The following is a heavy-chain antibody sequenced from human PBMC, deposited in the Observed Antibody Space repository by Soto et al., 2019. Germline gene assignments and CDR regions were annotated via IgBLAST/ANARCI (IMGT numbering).Heavy chain of an antibody. CDR2: IYYIGGT. Sequence: SETLSLTCTVSGDSISSYYWSWIRQPPGKGLEWIGYIYYIGGTNYNPSLKSRVTISVDTSKNQFSLKLSSVTAADTAVYYCARRRSYGDSDYWGQGTLVTVS. CDR1: GDSISSYY. J-gene: IGHJ4*02. CDR3: ARRRSYGDSDY. V-gene: IGHV4-59*08. D-gene: IGHD4-17*01.